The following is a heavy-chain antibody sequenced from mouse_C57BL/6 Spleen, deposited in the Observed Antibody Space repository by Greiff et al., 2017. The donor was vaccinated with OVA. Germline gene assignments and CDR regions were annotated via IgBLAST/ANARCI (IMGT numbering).Heavy chain of an antibody. CDR3: ARPGYSNHPWFAY. CDR2: INPGSGGT. J-gene: IGHJ3*01. V-gene: IGHV1-54*01. CDR1: GYAFTNYL. Sequence: QVQLKQSGAELVRPGTSVKVSCKASGYAFTNYLIEWVKQRPGQGLEWIGVINPGSGGTNYNEKFKGKATLTADKYSSTAYMQLSSLTSEDSAVYFCARPGYSNHPWFAYWGQGTLVTVSA. D-gene: IGHD2-5*01.